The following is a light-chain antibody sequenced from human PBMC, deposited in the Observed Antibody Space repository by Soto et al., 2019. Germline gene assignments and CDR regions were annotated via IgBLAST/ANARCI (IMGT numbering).Light chain of an antibody. V-gene: IGKV3-20*01. CDR3: QQYDRSPWT. CDR2: GAS. CDR1: QSVSSSY. J-gene: IGKJ1*01. Sequence: EIVLTQSPGTLSLSPGARATLSCRASQSVSSSYLAWYQQKPGQAPRLLICGASSRATGIPDRFSDSGSGTDLTLTISRLEPEDFAVYYCQQYDRSPWTFGQGTKVEIK.